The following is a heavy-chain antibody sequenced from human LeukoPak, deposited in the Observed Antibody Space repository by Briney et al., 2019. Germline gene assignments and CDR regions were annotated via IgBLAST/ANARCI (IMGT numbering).Heavy chain of an antibody. D-gene: IGHD3-16*01. V-gene: IGHV4-34*01. J-gene: IGHJ4*02. CDR2: INHSGST. CDR3: ARGGGSGSDY. Sequence: SETLSLTCAVYGGFFSGYYWSWIRQSPGKGLEWIGEINHSGSTNYNPSLKSRVTISVDTSKNQFSLKLSSVTAADTAVYYCARGGGSGSDYWGQGTLVTVSS. CDR1: GGFFSGYY.